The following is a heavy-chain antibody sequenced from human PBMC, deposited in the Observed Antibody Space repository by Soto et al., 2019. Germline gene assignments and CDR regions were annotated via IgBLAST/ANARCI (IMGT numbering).Heavy chain of an antibody. V-gene: IGHV4-31*03. Sequence: SETLSLTCTVSGGSISSGGYYWSWIRQHPGKGLEWIGYVYYSGSTYYNPSLKSRVTISVDTSKNQFSLKLSSVTAADTAVYYCARYKDIVVVPAAMDYYYYYMDVWGKGTTVTVSS. CDR1: GGSISSGGYY. CDR2: VYYSGST. J-gene: IGHJ6*03. CDR3: ARYKDIVVVPAAMDYYYYYMDV. D-gene: IGHD2-2*01.